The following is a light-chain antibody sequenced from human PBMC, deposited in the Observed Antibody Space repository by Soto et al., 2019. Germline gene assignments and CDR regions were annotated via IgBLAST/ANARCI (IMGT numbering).Light chain of an antibody. J-gene: IGLJ2*01. Sequence: QSALTQPPSASGSPGQSVAISCSGTSSDVGGYNYGSWYQQHPGKAPKLMIYDVNKRPSGVPDRFFGSKSGNTASLTVSGLQAEDEADYYCVSYAGSNKPAFGGGTKVTVL. CDR3: VSYAGSNKPA. V-gene: IGLV2-8*01. CDR1: SSDVGGYNY. CDR2: DVN.